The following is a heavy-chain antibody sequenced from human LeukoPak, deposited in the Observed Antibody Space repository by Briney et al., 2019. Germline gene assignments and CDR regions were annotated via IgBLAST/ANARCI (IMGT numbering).Heavy chain of an antibody. CDR1: GFTFSGYA. V-gene: IGHV3-23*01. J-gene: IGHJ4*02. D-gene: IGHD3-3*01. Sequence: PGGSLRLSCAASGFTFSGYAMSWVRQAPGKGLEWVSTISDNGGRTYYADSVKGRFTISRDNSKNTLYLQMNSLRAEDTAVYYCAKGSRVLRFLEWLLYVDYWGQGTLVTVSS. CDR2: ISDNGGRT. CDR3: AKGSRVLRFLEWLLYVDY.